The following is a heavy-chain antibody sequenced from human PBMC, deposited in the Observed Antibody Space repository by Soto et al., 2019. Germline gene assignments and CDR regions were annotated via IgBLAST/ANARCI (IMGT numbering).Heavy chain of an antibody. CDR2: ISGSGGST. D-gene: IGHD2-15*01. V-gene: IGHV3-23*01. J-gene: IGHJ5*02. CDR3: AKGSPVVAAVDWFDP. Sequence: GGSLRLSCAASGFTFADYAMTWVRQAPGKGLEWVSAISGSGGSTYYADSVKGRFTISRDNSKNTLYLQMNSLRAEDTAVYYCAKGSPVVAAVDWFDPWGQGTLVTVPS. CDR1: GFTFADYA.